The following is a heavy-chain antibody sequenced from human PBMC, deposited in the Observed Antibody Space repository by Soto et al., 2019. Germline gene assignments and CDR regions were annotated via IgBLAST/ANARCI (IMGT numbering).Heavy chain of an antibody. D-gene: IGHD3-3*01. V-gene: IGHV3-23*01. Sequence: PGGSLRLSCAASGFTFSNYAMTWVRQGPGKGLEWVSGISGSGGRSYYADSVKGRFTISRDNSKSTLYLQMNSLRAEDTAVYYWAKAFLFWSRGRRYYFNYGARETRFTVPS. CDR2: ISGSGGRS. J-gene: IGHJ4*02. CDR1: GFTFSNYA. CDR3: AKAFLFWSRGRRYYFNY.